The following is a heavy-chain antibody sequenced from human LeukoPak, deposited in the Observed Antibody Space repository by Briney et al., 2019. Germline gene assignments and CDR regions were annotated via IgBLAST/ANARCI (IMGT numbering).Heavy chain of an antibody. CDR2: ISAHNGNT. V-gene: IGHV1-18*01. Sequence: ASVKVSCKASGYTFTSYGISWVRQAPGQGLEWMGWISAHNGNTNYAQKLQGRVTMTTDTSTSTAYMELRSLRSDDKAVYYCARCLKNYYDSSGYTWGYYFDYWGQGTLVTVSS. J-gene: IGHJ4*02. CDR3: ARCLKNYYDSSGYTWGYYFDY. CDR1: GYTFTSYG. D-gene: IGHD3-22*01.